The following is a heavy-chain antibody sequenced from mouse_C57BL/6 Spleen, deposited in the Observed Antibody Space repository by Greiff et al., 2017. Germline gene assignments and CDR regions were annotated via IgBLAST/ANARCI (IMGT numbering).Heavy chain of an antibody. Sequence: QVQLKESGPGQVQPSQSLSITCTVSGFSLTSYGVHWVRQPPGKGLEWLGVIWSGGSTDYNAAFISRLSISKDNSKSQVFFKMNSLQADDTAIYYCAKKGDGSSYDAMDYWGQGTSVTVSS. CDR2: IWSGGST. D-gene: IGHD1-1*01. CDR3: AKKGDGSSYDAMDY. V-gene: IGHV2-4*01. CDR1: GFSLTSYG. J-gene: IGHJ4*01.